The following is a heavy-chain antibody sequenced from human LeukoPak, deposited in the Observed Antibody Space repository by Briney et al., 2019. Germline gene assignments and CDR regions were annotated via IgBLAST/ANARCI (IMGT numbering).Heavy chain of an antibody. CDR1: GFTFSSYE. Sequence: PGGSLRLSCAASGFTFSSYEMNWVRQAPGKGLEWVSYISSSGSTIYYADSVKGRFTISRDNSKNTLYLQMNSLRAEDTAVYYCGKHDSASDYWGQGTLVTVSS. CDR3: GKHDSASDY. CDR2: ISSSGSTI. J-gene: IGHJ4*02. D-gene: IGHD1-26*01. V-gene: IGHV3-48*03.